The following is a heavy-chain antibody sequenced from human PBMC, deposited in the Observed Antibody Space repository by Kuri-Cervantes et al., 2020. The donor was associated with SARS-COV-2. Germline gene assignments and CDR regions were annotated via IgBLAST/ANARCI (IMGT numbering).Heavy chain of an antibody. D-gene: IGHD2-8*01. CDR2: ISGSGETI. CDR1: GFIFRSYA. CDR3: ALEIMSFFGMDV. Sequence: GGSLRLSCAASGFIFRSYAMTWVRQAPGKGLEWVSVISGSGETIHYADSVQGRFTISRDNSKKMLYLQMKSLRAGDTATYYCALEIMSFFGMDVWGQGTTVTVSS. V-gene: IGHV3-23*01. J-gene: IGHJ6*02.